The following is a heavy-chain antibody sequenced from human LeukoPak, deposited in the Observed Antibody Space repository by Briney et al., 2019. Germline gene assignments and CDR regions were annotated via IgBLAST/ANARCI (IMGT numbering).Heavy chain of an antibody. CDR3: ARDRAAGDYFDY. J-gene: IGHJ4*02. CDR2: ISSSRSTI. V-gene: IGHV3-48*04. Sequence: GGSLRLSCAASGFTFSSYSMNWVRQAPGKGLEGVSYISSSRSTIYYADSVKGRFTISRDNAKNSLYLQMNSLRAEDTAVYYCARDRAAGDYFDYWGQGTLVTVSS. D-gene: IGHD6-13*01. CDR1: GFTFSSYS.